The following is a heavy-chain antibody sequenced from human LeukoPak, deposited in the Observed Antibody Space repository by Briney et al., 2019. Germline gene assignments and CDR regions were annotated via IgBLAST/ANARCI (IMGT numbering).Heavy chain of an antibody. CDR2: INAGNGNT. Sequence: RASVKVSCKASGYTFTSYAMHWVRQAPGQRLEWMGWINAGNGNTKYSQKFQGRVTIARDTSASTAYMELSSLRSEDTAVYYCARDPLRYFGIVTLSYSMDVWGKGTTVTASS. CDR3: ARDPLRYFGIVTLSYSMDV. J-gene: IGHJ6*04. D-gene: IGHD3-9*01. CDR1: GYTFTSYA. V-gene: IGHV1-3*01.